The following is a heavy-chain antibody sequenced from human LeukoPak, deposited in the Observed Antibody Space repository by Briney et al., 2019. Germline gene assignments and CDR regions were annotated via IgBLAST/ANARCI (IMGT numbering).Heavy chain of an antibody. Sequence: GASVKVSCKASAYTFTSYGISWVRQAPGQGREWMGWISAYNGNTNYAQKLQGRVTMNTDTSTTTAYMELRSLRSDDTAVYYFARGYCSSTSCYLQYYYYMDVWGKGTTVTVSS. J-gene: IGHJ6*03. CDR1: AYTFTSYG. V-gene: IGHV1-18*01. CDR3: ARGYCSSTSCYLQYYYYMDV. CDR2: ISAYNGNT. D-gene: IGHD2-2*01.